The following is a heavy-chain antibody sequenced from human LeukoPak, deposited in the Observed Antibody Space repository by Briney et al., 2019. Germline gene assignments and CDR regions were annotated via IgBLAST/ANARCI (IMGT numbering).Heavy chain of an antibody. CDR2: ISSDGSNK. Sequence: GGSLRLSCAASGFTFSNYAMHWVRQAPGKGLEWAAVISSDGSNKYNADSVKGRFTISRDNSKNTLYLQMNSLRAEDTAVYYCAKVRAPYCSSTSCYSSYYMDVWGKGTTVTISS. D-gene: IGHD2-2*01. V-gene: IGHV3-30*04. CDR3: AKVRAPYCSSTSCYSSYYMDV. J-gene: IGHJ6*03. CDR1: GFTFSNYA.